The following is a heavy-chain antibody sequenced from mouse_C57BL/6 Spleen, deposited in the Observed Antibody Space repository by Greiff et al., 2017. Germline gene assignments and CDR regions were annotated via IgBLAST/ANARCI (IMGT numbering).Heavy chain of an antibody. CDR3: ARGGFYYDYDGAWFAY. V-gene: IGHV1-55*01. CDR1: GYTFTSYW. J-gene: IGHJ3*01. CDR2: IYPGSGST. Sequence: QVQLQQPGAELVKPGASVKMSCKASGYTFTSYWITWVKQRPGQGLEWIGDIYPGSGSTNYNEKFKSKATLTVDTSSSTAYMQLSSLTSEDSAVYYCARGGFYYDYDGAWFAYWGQGTLVTVSA. D-gene: IGHD2-4*01.